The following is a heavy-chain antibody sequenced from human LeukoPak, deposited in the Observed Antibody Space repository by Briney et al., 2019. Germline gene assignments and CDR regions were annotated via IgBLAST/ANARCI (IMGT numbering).Heavy chain of an antibody. CDR2: IIPIFGTA. V-gene: IGHV1-69*13. Sequence: ASVKVSCKASGYTFTSYDINWVRQAPGQGLEWMGGIIPIFGTANYAQKFQGRVTITADESTSTAYMELSSLRSEDTAVYYCACYYDSSGYYLDAFDIWGQGTMVTVSS. CDR1: GYTFTSYD. CDR3: ACYYDSSGYYLDAFDI. D-gene: IGHD3-22*01. J-gene: IGHJ3*02.